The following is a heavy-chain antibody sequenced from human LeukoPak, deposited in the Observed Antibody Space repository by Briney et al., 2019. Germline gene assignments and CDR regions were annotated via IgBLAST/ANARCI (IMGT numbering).Heavy chain of an antibody. CDR3: ARGWQLGGYYFDY. J-gene: IGHJ4*02. D-gene: IGHD7-27*01. CDR2: IYHSGST. CDR1: GYSISSGYY. Sequence: SETLSLTCTVSGYSISSGYYWGWIRQPPGKGLEWIGSIYHSGSTYYNPSLKSRVTISVDTSKNQFCLRLSSVTAADTGVYYCARGWQLGGYYFDYWGQGTRVTVPS. V-gene: IGHV4-38-2*02.